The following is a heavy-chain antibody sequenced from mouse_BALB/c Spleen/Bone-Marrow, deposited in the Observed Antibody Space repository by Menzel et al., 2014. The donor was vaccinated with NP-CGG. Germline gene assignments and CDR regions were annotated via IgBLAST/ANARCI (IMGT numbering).Heavy chain of an antibody. J-gene: IGHJ4*01. Sequence: VQLKESGAELVKPGASVKLSCTASGFNIKDTYVHWVKQRPEQGLEWIGRIDPANGNTKYDPKFQGKATITADTSSNTAYLQLSSLTSEDTAVYYCARWLLPYGLDYWGQGTSVTVSS. CDR2: IDPANGNT. CDR1: GFNIKDTY. D-gene: IGHD2-3*01. CDR3: ARWLLPYGLDY. V-gene: IGHV14-3*02.